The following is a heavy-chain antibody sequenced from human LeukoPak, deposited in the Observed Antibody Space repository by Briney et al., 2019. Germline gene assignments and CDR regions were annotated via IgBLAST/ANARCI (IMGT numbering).Heavy chain of an antibody. CDR2: INPNSGGT. V-gene: IGHV1-2*02. Sequence: GASVKVSCKASGYTFTGYYMHWVRQAPGQGLEWMGWINPNSGGTNYAQKFQGRVTMTRDTSISTAYMELSRLRSDDTAVYYCAGGYCSSTSCRGIDYWGQGTLVTVSS. CDR3: AGGYCSSTSCRGIDY. J-gene: IGHJ4*02. D-gene: IGHD2-2*01. CDR1: GYTFTGYY.